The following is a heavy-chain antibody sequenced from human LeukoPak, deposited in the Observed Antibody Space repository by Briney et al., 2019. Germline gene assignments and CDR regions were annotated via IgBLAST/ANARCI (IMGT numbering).Heavy chain of an antibody. CDR1: GFTFSSYS. V-gene: IGHV3-21*01. J-gene: IGHJ4*02. Sequence: GGSLRLSCAASGFTFSSYSLNWVRQAPGKGLDWVSSIASASDYIHYGDSVKGRFTISRDNAKNSLYLQMNSLRAEDTAVYYCARVSLGRTVGAYYFDYLGQGTLVTVSS. CDR2: IASASDYI. CDR3: ARVSLGRTVGAYYFDY. D-gene: IGHD3-16*02.